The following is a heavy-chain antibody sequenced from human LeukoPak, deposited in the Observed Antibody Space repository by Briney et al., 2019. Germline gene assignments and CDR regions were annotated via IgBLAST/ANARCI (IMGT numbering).Heavy chain of an antibody. CDR3: AKGLYSSSWYYFDY. V-gene: IGHV4-59*01. CDR2: IYYSGTT. Sequence: SETLSLTCTVSGGSISSYYWSWIRQPPGKGLEWIGYIYYSGTTNYNPSLKSRVTISVDTSKNQFSLKLSSVTAADTAVYYCAKGLYSSSWYYFDYWGQGTLVTVSS. CDR1: GGSISSYY. D-gene: IGHD6-13*01. J-gene: IGHJ4*02.